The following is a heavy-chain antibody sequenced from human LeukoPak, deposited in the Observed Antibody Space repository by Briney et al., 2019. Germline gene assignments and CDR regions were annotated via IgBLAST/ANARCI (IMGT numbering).Heavy chain of an antibody. V-gene: IGHV1-18*01. CDR2: ISAYNGNT. J-gene: IGHJ4*02. CDR1: GYTFTSYG. CDR3: ARYGSGSYYNVFMMDY. Sequence: ASVKVSCKASGYTFTSYGISWELQAPGQGLEWMGWISAYNGNTNYAQKLQGRVTMTTDTSTSTAYMELRSLRSDDTAVYYCARYGSGSYYNVFMMDYWGQGTLVTVSS. D-gene: IGHD3-10*01.